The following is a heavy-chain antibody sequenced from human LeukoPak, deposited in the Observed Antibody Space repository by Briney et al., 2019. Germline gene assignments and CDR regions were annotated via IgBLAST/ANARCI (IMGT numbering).Heavy chain of an antibody. J-gene: IGHJ4*02. CDR2: ISSNGGTI. CDR3: ARGRLSSSGWLTAY. Sequence: GSLRLSCAASGFTFDADWMHWVRQAPGKGLMWVSRISSNGGTITYADSVKGRFTISRDNAKTTLFLQMNGLRAEDTAVYYCARGRLSSSGWLTAYWGQGTLVSVSS. CDR1: GFTFDADW. V-gene: IGHV3-74*01. D-gene: IGHD6-25*01.